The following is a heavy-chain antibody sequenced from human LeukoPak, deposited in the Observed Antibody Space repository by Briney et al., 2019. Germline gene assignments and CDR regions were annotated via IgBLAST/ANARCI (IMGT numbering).Heavy chain of an antibody. CDR3: ARGYCSGGSCPLDY. CDR2: INPKSGAT. Sequence: GVSLRLSCTASGYTFSDYGMHWVRQAPGQGLEWMGWINPKSGATNYAQNFQGRVAMTRDTSISTAYVELSSLRPDDTAVYYCARGYCSGGSCPLDYWGQGTLVTVSS. V-gene: IGHV1-2*02. CDR1: GYTFSDYG. D-gene: IGHD2-15*01. J-gene: IGHJ4*02.